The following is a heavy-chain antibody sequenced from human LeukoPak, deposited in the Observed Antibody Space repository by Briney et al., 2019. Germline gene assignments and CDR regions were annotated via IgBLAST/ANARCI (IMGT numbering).Heavy chain of an antibody. CDR3: AREAPYSTSSDWFDP. J-gene: IGHJ5*02. D-gene: IGHD6-6*01. CDR1: GYTFTSYA. CDR2: INTNTGNP. V-gene: IGHV7-4-1*02. Sequence: VASVKVSCKASGYTFTSYAMNWVRQAPGQGLEWMGWINTNTGNPTYAQGFTGRFVFSLDTSVSTAYLQISSLKAEDTAVYYCAREAPYSTSSDWFDPWGQGTLVTVSS.